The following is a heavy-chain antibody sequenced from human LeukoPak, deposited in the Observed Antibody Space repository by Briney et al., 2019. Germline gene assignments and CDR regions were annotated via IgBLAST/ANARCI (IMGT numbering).Heavy chain of an antibody. CDR2: INPNSGDT. V-gene: IGHV1-2*02. D-gene: IGHD3-22*01. J-gene: IGHJ4*02. CDR1: GYTFTGYY. CDR3: ARTDSSGYWCLDY. Sequence: ASVKVSCKASGYTFTGYYMHWVRQAPGHRLEWMGWINPNSGDTEYAQNFQGRVAMTRDTSISTAYMEVSTLRSDDTAVYYCARTDSSGYWCLDYWGQGTLVTVSS.